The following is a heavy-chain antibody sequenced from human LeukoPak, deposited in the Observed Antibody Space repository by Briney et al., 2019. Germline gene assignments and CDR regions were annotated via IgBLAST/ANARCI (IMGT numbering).Heavy chain of an antibody. D-gene: IGHD3-22*01. CDR2: IYYSGST. CDR1: GGSISSSSYY. V-gene: IGHV4-39*01. J-gene: IGHJ4*02. Sequence: SETLSLTCTVSGGSISSSSYYWGWSRQPPGKGLEWIGSIYYSGSTYYNPSLKSRVTISVDTSKTQFSLKLRSVTAADTAVYHCARLPKYYYDNSDYSGYYFDYWGQGTLVTVSS. CDR3: ARLPKYYYDNSDYSGYYFDY.